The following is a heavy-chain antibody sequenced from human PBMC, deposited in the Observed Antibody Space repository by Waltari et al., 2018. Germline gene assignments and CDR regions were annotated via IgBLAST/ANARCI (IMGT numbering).Heavy chain of an antibody. CDR3: ARDAGTTFDY. Sequence: EVQLVESGGGLVQPGGSLRLSCAASGCTFSSYEMHWVRQAPGKGLEWVSYISSSGSTIYYADSVKGRFTISRDNAKNSLYLQMNSLRAEDTAVYYCARDAGTTFDYWGQGTLVTVSS. D-gene: IGHD1-7*01. J-gene: IGHJ4*02. CDR1: GCTFSSYE. CDR2: ISSSGSTI. V-gene: IGHV3-48*03.